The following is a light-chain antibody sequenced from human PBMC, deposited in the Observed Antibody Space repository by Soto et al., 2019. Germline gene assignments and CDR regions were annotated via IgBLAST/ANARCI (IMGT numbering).Light chain of an antibody. J-gene: IGKJ5*01. V-gene: IGKV1-5*03. CDR2: KAS. Sequence: KMSQSPSTLSGSVGARVTITCRASQTISSWLAWYQQKPGKAPKLLIYKASTLKSGVPSRFSGSGSGTEFTLTISSLQSEDFAVYYCQQYNNWPPITFGQGRLLEI. CDR3: QQYNNWPPIT. CDR1: QTISSW.